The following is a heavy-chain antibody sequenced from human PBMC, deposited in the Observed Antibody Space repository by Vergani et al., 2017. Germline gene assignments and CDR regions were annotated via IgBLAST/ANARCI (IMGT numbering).Heavy chain of an antibody. CDR3: ARRGDGHSQWLDA. D-gene: IGHD6-19*01. J-gene: IGHJ5*02. CDR1: GDSISSGVYY. V-gene: IGHV4-31*03. CDR2: IYSTGST. Sequence: QVQLQESGPGLVKPSQTLALTCSVSGDSISSGVYYWNWIRQHPGKGLEWIGYIYSTGSTHHNPSLRRRINMSVDTSKNQFSLSLSSVTAADTAVYYCARRGDGHSQWLDAWGQGILVTVSS.